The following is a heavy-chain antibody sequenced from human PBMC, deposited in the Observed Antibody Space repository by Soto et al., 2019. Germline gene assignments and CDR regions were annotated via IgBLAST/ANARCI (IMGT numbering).Heavy chain of an antibody. D-gene: IGHD2-21*02. CDR3: ARFGGYCGGDCYSGHFQH. CDR1: GGSISGSSYY. CDR2: IYYSGST. J-gene: IGHJ1*01. V-gene: IGHV4-39*01. Sequence: PSETLSLTCTVSGGSISGSSYYWGWIRQPPGKGLEWIGSIYYSGSTYYNPSLKSRVTISVDTSKNQLSLKLSSVTAADTAVYYCARFGGYCGGDCYSGHFQHWGQGTLVTVSS.